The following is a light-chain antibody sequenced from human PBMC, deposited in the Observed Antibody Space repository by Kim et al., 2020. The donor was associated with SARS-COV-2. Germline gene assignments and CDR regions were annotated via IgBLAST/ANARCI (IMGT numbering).Light chain of an antibody. J-gene: IGKJ1*01. CDR1: QTILYSSTNENS. Sequence: ATINCKSSQTILYSSTNENSLAWYQQKAGQPPKLLLYWASTRESGVPDRFSGSGSGTDFTLTISSLQAEDVAVYYCQQYHSSPRTFGQGTKVDIK. V-gene: IGKV4-1*01. CDR3: QQYHSSPRT. CDR2: WAS.